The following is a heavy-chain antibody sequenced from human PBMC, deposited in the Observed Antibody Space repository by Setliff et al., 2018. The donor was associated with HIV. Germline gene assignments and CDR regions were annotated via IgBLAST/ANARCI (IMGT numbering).Heavy chain of an antibody. CDR1: GFTFSGSA. J-gene: IGHJ4*02. V-gene: IGHV3-73*01. CDR3: TRHHPYWGYDY. D-gene: IGHD2-21*01. CDR2: IKTKPNSYAT. Sequence: PGGSLRLSCSASGFTFSGSALHWVRQASGKGLEWVGRIKTKPNSYATAHAESVKGRFTISRDDSQNTAYLQMNSLRTEDTAVYYCTRHHPYWGYDYWGQGTLVTVSS.